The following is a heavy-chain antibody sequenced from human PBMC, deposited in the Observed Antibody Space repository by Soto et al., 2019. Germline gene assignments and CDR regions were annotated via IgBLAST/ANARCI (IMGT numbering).Heavy chain of an antibody. Sequence: ASVKVSCKASGYTFTSYGISWGRQAPGQGLEWMGWISAYNGNTNYAQKLQGRVTMTTDTSTSTAYMELRSLRSDDTAVYYCARETFYDSSGYSLGMYYFDYWGQGTLVTVSS. V-gene: IGHV1-18*01. CDR3: ARETFYDSSGYSLGMYYFDY. D-gene: IGHD3-22*01. CDR2: ISAYNGNT. CDR1: GYTFTSYG. J-gene: IGHJ4*02.